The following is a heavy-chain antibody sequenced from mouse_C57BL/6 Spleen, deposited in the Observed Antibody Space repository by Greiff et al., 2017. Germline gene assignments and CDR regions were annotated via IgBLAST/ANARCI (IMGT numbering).Heavy chain of an antibody. CDR1: GYTFTDYE. CDR3: TRSVYYGSSYWYFDV. Sequence: VQLQQSGAELVRPGASVTLSCKASGYTFTDYEMHWVKQTPVHGLEWIGAIDPETGGTAYNQKFKGKAILTADKSSSAAYMERRSLTSEDSAVYYCTRSVYYGSSYWYFDVWGTGTTVTVSS. CDR2: IDPETGGT. J-gene: IGHJ1*03. V-gene: IGHV1-15*01. D-gene: IGHD1-1*01.